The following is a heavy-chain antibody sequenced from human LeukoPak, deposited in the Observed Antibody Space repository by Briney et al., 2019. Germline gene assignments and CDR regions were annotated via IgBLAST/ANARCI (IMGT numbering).Heavy chain of an antibody. CDR1: GFTVSSNY. Sequence: RPGGSLRLSCAASGFTVSSNYMNWVRQAPGKGLEWVSYISSSSSTIYYADSVKGRLTISRDNAKNSLYLQMNSLRDEDTAVYYCARSCGGGSCYPLDCWGQGTLVTVSS. CDR3: ARSCGGGSCYPLDC. D-gene: IGHD2-15*01. CDR2: ISSSSSTI. V-gene: IGHV3-48*02. J-gene: IGHJ4*02.